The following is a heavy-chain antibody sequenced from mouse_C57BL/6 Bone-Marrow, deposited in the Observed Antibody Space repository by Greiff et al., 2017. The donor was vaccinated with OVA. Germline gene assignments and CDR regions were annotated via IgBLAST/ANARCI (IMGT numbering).Heavy chain of an antibody. D-gene: IGHD2-12*01. J-gene: IGHJ3*01. CDR3: AKAYSGAY. Sequence: QVQLVESGPGLVQPSQSLSITCTVSGFSLTSYGVHWVRQSPGKGLEWLGVIWRGGSTDYTAAFMSRLSITKDNSKSQVFFKMNSLQADDTAIYYCAKAYSGAYWGQGTLVTVSA. CDR2: IWRGGST. V-gene: IGHV2-5*01. CDR1: GFSLTSYG.